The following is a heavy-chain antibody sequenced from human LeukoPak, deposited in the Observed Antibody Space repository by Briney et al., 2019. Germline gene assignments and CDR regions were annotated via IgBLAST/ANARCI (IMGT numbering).Heavy chain of an antibody. Sequence: ASVKVSCKASGYTFTSYDINWVRQATGQGLEWMGWMNPNSGNTGYAQKFQGRVTMTRNTSINTAYMELSNLRSEDTAVYYCARALLLYQGREIYGDSGTNDYWGQGTLVTVSS. J-gene: IGHJ4*02. CDR1: GYTFTSYD. V-gene: IGHV1-8*02. D-gene: IGHD4-17*01. CDR2: MNPNSGNT. CDR3: ARALLLYQGREIYGDSGTNDY.